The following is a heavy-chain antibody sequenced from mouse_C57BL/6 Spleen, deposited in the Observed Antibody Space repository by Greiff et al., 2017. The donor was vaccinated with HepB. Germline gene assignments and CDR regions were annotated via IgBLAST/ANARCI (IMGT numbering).Heavy chain of an antibody. CDR1: GYTFTTYP. CDR3: ARGNYDYDYYYAMDY. CDR2: FHPYNDDT. J-gene: IGHJ4*01. Sequence: QVHVKQSGAELVKPGASVKMSCKASGYTFTTYPIEWMKQNHGKSLEWIGNFHPYNDDTKYNEKFKGKATLTVEKSSSTVYLELSRLTSDDSAVYYCARGNYDYDYYYAMDYWGQGTSVTVSS. D-gene: IGHD2-4*01. V-gene: IGHV1-47*01.